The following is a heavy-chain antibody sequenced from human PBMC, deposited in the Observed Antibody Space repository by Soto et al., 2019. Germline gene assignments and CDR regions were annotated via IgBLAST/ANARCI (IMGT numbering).Heavy chain of an antibody. J-gene: IGHJ3*02. V-gene: IGHV3-33*01. Sequence: VGSLRLSCAASGFTFSSYGMHWVRQAPGKGLEWVAVIWYDGSNKYYADSVKGRFTISRDNSKNTLYLQMNSLRAEDTAVYYCARDLERYSSGWHDAFDIWGQGTMVTVSS. CDR1: GFTFSSYG. CDR3: ARDLERYSSGWHDAFDI. D-gene: IGHD6-19*01. CDR2: IWYDGSNK.